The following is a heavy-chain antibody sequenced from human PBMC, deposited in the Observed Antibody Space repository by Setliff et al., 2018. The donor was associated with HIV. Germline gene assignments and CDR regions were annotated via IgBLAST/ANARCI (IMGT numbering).Heavy chain of an antibody. CDR3: AREDDSHSPFFNF. J-gene: IGHJ4*02. Sequence: ASVKVSCKASGGTFSSYTINWVRQAPGQRLEYLGMINPGDGRASYPQKFQGRVTVTSDTSTSTVSLYLSSLTSEDSAVYFCAREDDSHSPFFNFWGQGTLVTVSS. CDR2: INPGDGRA. D-gene: IGHD5-18*01. CDR1: GGTFSSYT. V-gene: IGHV1-46*01.